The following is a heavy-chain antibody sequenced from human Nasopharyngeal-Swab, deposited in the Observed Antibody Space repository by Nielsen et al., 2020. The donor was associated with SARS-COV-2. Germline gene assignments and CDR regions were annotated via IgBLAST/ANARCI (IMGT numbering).Heavy chain of an antibody. CDR1: GCTFSSYA. V-gene: IGHV1-69*10. CDR2: IIPILGIA. Sequence: SSVKVSCKASGCTFSSYAISWVRQAPGQGLEWMGRIIPILGIANYAQKFQGRVTITADKSTSTAYMELSSLRSEDTAVYYCARDYGDYDNNAFDIWGQGTMVTVSS. D-gene: IGHD4-17*01. CDR3: ARDYGDYDNNAFDI. J-gene: IGHJ3*02.